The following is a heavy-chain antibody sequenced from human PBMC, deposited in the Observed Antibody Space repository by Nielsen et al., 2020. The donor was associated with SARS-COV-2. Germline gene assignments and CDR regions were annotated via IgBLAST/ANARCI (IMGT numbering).Heavy chain of an antibody. D-gene: IGHD3-10*01. CDR2: VDWDDDK. V-gene: IGHV2-70*12. J-gene: IGHJ6*02. CDR1: GFSLTTYGNS. CDR3: ARVLFPYYFYALDV. Sequence: SGPTLVKPTQTLTLTCSFSGFSLTTYGNSVSWIRQPPGTALEFLARVDWDDDKYYNSSLKTRLTISRDTSRNQVVLTVSNVSPADTAIYYCARVLFPYYFYALDVWGQGTPVIVSS.